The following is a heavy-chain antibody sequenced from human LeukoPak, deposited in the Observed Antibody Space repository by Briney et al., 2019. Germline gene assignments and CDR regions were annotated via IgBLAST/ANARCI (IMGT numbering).Heavy chain of an antibody. V-gene: IGHV4-59*01. CDR1: GGSISSYY. J-gene: IGHJ4*02. CDR3: ARVGATILDY. D-gene: IGHD1-26*01. CDR2: IYCSGST. Sequence: SETLSLTCTVSGGSISSYYWSWIRQPPGKGLEWIGYIYCSGSTNYNPSLKSRVTISVDTSKNQFSLKLSSVTAADTAVYYCARVGATILDYWGQGTLVTVSS.